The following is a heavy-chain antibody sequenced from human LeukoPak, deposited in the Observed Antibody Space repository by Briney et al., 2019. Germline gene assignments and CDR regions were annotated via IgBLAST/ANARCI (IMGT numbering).Heavy chain of an antibody. CDR2: IYRSGDT. V-gene: IGHV4-4*07. CDR3: ARESVGYCSGGSCPYYFDY. J-gene: IGHJ4*02. D-gene: IGHD2-15*01. Sequence: SETLSLTCTVSGGSISSYYWSWVRQPAGKGLEWIGRIYRSGDTNYNPSLKSRVSMSVDTSRNQFSLKLNSVTAADTAVYYCARESVGYCSGGSCPYYFDYWGQGTLVTVSS. CDR1: GGSISSYY.